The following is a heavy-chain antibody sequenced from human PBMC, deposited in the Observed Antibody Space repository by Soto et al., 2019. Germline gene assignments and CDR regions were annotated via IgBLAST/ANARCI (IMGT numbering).Heavy chain of an antibody. Sequence: SVKVSCTGSGYHFNSHSINWLRQAPGQGLEWMGWIIPIFGTANYAQKFQGRVTITADESTSTAYMELSSLRSEDTAVYYCARETRDSSRGRFDPWGQGTLVTVSS. J-gene: IGHJ5*02. CDR2: IIPIFGTA. V-gene: IGHV1-69*01. D-gene: IGHD6-13*01. CDR3: ARETRDSSRGRFDP. CDR1: GYHFNSHS.